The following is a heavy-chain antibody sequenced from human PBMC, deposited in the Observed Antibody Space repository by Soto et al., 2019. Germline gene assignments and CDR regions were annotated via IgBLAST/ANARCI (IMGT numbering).Heavy chain of an antibody. CDR1: GFTFSSYG. V-gene: IGHV3-33*01. CDR2: IWYDGSNK. Sequence: QVQLVEAGGGVVQPGRSLRLSCAASGFTFSSYGMHWVRQAPGKGLEWVAVIWYDGSNKYYADSVKGRFTISRDNSKNTLYLQMNILRAEDNAVYYCARETDESYYFYMDVWGKGTTVTVSS. CDR3: ARETDESYYFYMDV. J-gene: IGHJ6*03.